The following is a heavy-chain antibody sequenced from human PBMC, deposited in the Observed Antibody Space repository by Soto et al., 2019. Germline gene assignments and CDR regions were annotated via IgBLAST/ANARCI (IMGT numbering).Heavy chain of an antibody. CDR3: AAGGGLPRYY. V-gene: IGHV4-30-2*01. CDR2: IYHSGST. D-gene: IGHD5-12*01. J-gene: IGHJ4*02. Sequence: QLQLQESGSGLVKPSQTLSLTCAVSGGSISSGGYSWSWIRQPPGKGLEWIGYIYHSGSTYYNPSRKLRVTITVDRSKNQCSLKLSSVTAADTAVYYCAAGGGLPRYYWGQGTLGTVSS. CDR1: GGSISSGGYS.